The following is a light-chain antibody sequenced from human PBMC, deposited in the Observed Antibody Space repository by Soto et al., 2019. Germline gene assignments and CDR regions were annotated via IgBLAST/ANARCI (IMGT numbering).Light chain of an antibody. Sequence: EIVMTQSPATLSVSPGERATLSCRASQSVSSNLAWYQQKPGQAPRLLLYGASTRATGIPARFSGSGSGTEFTLTISSLQSEDFAVYYCQQYNNWPPVTFGQGTKVDIK. CDR2: GAS. CDR3: QQYNNWPPVT. CDR1: QSVSSN. V-gene: IGKV3-15*01. J-gene: IGKJ1*01.